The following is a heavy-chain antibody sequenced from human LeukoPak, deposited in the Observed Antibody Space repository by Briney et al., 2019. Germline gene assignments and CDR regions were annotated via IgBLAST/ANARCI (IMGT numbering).Heavy chain of an antibody. D-gene: IGHD6-19*01. CDR2: IYYSGST. V-gene: IGHV4-59*01. CDR3: AREGTVAGSIDY. J-gene: IGHJ4*02. CDR1: GGSISSYY. Sequence: PSETLSFTCTVSGGSISSYYWSWIRQPPGKGLEWIGYIYYSGSTNYNPSLKSRVTISVDTSKNQFSLKLSSVTAADTAVYYCAREGTVAGSIDYWGQGTLVTVSS.